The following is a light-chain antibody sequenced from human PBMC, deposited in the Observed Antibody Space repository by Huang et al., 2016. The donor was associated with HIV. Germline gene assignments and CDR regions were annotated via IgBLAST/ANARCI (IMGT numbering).Light chain of an antibody. Sequence: IQLTQSPTSLSASVGDRVAIACRASQAIGTHLNWFQQKPGRAPKLLISGVSSLHTGVPSRFIGSGSGTEFTLTIRGLQFDDFATYFCQQSYSALITFGQGTRLEIK. CDR3: QQSYSALIT. J-gene: IGKJ5*01. CDR2: GVS. CDR1: QAIGTH. V-gene: IGKV1-39*01.